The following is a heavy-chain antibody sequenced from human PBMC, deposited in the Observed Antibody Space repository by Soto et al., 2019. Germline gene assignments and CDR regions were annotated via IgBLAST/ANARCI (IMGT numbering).Heavy chain of an antibody. CDR1: GGSVSSGSYY. CDR2: IYYSGST. J-gene: IGHJ4*02. CDR3: ARVRYCSGGSCYFSLDY. Sequence: QVQLQESGPGLVKPSETLSLTCTVSGGSVSSGSYYWSWIRQPPGKGLEWIGHIYYSGSTNYNPSLKSRVTISVDTSKNQFSLKLSSVTAADTAVYYCARVRYCSGGSCYFSLDYWGQGTLVTVSS. V-gene: IGHV4-61*01. D-gene: IGHD2-15*01.